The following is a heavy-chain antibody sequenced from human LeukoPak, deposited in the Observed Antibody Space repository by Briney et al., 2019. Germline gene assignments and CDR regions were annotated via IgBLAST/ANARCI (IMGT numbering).Heavy chain of an antibody. CDR1: GFTFSSYE. D-gene: IGHD6-13*01. CDR3: ARDRGSSWSDYYYYYGMDV. CDR2: ISSSGSTI. Sequence: QPGGSLRLSCAASGFTFSSYEMNWVRQAPGKGLEWVSYISSSGSTIYYADSVKGRFTISRDNAKNSLYLQMSSLRAEDTAVYYCARDRGSSWSDYYYYYGMDVWGQGTTVTVSS. J-gene: IGHJ6*02. V-gene: IGHV3-48*03.